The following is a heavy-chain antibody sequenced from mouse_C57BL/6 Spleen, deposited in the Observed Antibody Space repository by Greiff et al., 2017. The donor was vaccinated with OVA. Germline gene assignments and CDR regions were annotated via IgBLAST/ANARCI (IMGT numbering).Heavy chain of an antibody. CDR2: IHPNSGST. D-gene: IGHD1-1*01. Sequence: VQLQQPGAELVKPGASVKLSCKASGYTFTSYWMHWVKQRPGQGLEWIGMIHPNSGSTNYNEKFKSKATLTVDKSSSTAYMQLSSLKSEDSAVYYCARGTTVVAYYAMDYWGQGTSVTVSS. CDR3: ARGTTVVAYYAMDY. V-gene: IGHV1-64*01. J-gene: IGHJ4*01. CDR1: GYTFTSYW.